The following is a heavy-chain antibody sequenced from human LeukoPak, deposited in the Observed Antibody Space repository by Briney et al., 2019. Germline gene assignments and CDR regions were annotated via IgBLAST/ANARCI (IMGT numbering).Heavy chain of an antibody. CDR3: AKHSGNYFFDH. Sequence: GASLRLSCAASGFTFSTYAMSWVRQAPGKGPEWVSAISVSGGDTFYADSVRGRLTISRDNSMNTLYLQMNSLRAEDTAMYYCAKHSGNYFFDHWGQGTLVTVSA. J-gene: IGHJ4*02. CDR2: ISVSGGDT. D-gene: IGHD1-26*01. CDR1: GFTFSTYA. V-gene: IGHV3-23*01.